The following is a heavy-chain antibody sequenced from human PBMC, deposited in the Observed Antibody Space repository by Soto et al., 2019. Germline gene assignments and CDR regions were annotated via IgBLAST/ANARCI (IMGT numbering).Heavy chain of an antibody. D-gene: IGHD2-2*01. CDR2: ISHDGSHR. J-gene: IGHJ4*02. V-gene: IGHV3-30*18. CDR1: GFTFSNSG. Sequence: QVQLVESGGGVVQSGRSLRLSCVVSGFTFSNSGMHWVRQAPGKGLEWVAGISHDGSHRYYADSVEGRFTISRDDSKNTLYLQMNSLRAEDTAVFYCAKDQGAGVLVVPGATRTVSSRGAFDYWGQGTLVTVSS. CDR3: AKDQGAGVLVVPGATRTVSSRGAFDY.